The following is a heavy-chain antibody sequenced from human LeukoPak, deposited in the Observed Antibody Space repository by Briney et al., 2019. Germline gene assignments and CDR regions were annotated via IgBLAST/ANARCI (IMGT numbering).Heavy chain of an antibody. V-gene: IGHV3-13*01. J-gene: IGHJ4*02. CDR3: ARENSGIAATDIIDY. CDR1: GFTFSSYD. Sequence: GGSLRLSCAASGFTFSSYDMHWVRQATGKGLEWVSAIDTAGDTYYPGSVKGRFTISRENAKNSLYLQMNSLRAGDTAVYYCARENSGIAATDIIDYWGQGTLVTVSS. CDR2: IDTAGDT. D-gene: IGHD6-13*01.